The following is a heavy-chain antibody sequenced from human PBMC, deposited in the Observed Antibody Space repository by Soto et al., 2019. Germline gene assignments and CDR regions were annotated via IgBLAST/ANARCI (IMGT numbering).Heavy chain of an antibody. D-gene: IGHD2-8*01. CDR3: AIPDWTNDVCLEAAVTVGGALEY. V-gene: IGHV3-74*01. CDR1: GFTFSKYW. Sequence: EVQLVESGGGLVQPGKALRLSCAASGFTFSKYWMHWVRQAPGKGPVWVSYISGDGTTTDYADSVKGRFTISRDNAKNTLYLQMDSLRVEDTAVYYCAIPDWTNDVCLEAAVTVGGALEYWGQGAQVTVTS. J-gene: IGHJ4*02. CDR2: ISGDGTTT.